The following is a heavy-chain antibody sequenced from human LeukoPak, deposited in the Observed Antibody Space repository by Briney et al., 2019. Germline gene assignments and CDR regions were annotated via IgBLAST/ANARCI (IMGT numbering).Heavy chain of an antibody. V-gene: IGHV5-51*01. CDR3: ARRYYGSGSYSFDY. CDR2: IYPGDSDT. D-gene: IGHD3-10*01. J-gene: IGHJ4*02. Sequence: GESLKISFKGSGYSFTNYWIVWVRPMPGKGLEWMGIIYPGDSDTTYSPSFQGQVTISADKSISTAYLQWSSLKASDTAMYYCARRYYGSGSYSFDYWGQGTLVTVSS. CDR1: GYSFTNYW.